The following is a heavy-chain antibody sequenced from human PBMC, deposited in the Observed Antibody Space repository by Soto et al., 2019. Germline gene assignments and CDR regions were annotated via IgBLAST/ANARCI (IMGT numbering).Heavy chain of an antibody. D-gene: IGHD3-3*01. CDR1: GFTFSDYY. CDR3: ARFKYDFWSGYSYQRSDAFDI. V-gene: IGHV3-11*01. CDR2: ISSSGSTI. J-gene: IGHJ3*02. Sequence: GGSLRLSCSACGFTFSDYYMSWIRQAPGKGLEWVSYISSSGSTIYYADSVKGRFTISRDNAKNSLYLQMNSLRAEDTAVYYCARFKYDFWSGYSYQRSDAFDIWGQGTMVTVSS.